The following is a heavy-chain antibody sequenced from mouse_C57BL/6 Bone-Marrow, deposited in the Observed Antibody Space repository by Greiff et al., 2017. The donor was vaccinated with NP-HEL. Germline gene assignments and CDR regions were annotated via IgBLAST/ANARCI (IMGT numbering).Heavy chain of an antibody. V-gene: IGHV1-82*01. D-gene: IGHD2-10*02. CDR1: GYAFSSSW. CDR3: ARINPPYGNFAWFAY. CDR2: IYPGDGDT. J-gene: IGHJ3*01. Sequence: QVQLQQSGPELVKPGASVKISCKASGYAFSSSWMNWVKQRPGKGLEWIGRIYPGDGDTNYNGKFKGKATLTADKSSSTAYMQLSSLTSEDSSVYFCARINPPYGNFAWFAYWGQGTLVTVSA.